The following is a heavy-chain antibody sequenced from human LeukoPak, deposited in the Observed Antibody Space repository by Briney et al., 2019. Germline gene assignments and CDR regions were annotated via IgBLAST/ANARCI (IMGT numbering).Heavy chain of an antibody. J-gene: IGHJ4*02. CDR3: ARSENYDFWSGDAFDY. Sequence: SVKVSCKASGGTFSSYAISWVRQAPGQGREWMGRIIPIFGTANCAQKFQGRVTITTDESTSTAYMELSSLRSEDTAVYYCARSENYDFWSGDAFDYWGQGTLVTVSS. D-gene: IGHD3-3*01. CDR1: GGTFSSYA. V-gene: IGHV1-69*05. CDR2: IIPIFGTA.